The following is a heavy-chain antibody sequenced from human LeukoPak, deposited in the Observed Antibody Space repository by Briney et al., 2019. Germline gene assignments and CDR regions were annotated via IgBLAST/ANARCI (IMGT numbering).Heavy chain of an antibody. Sequence: GESLKISCKGSGYTFTNSWIGWVRPMPGKGLEYMGIVYTGGSDTRYSPSFQGQVTISADKSISTAYLQWSSLKASDTAMYYCARHVGGSSRRLDNWGQGTLVTVSS. V-gene: IGHV5-51*01. CDR3: ARHVGGSSRRLDN. J-gene: IGHJ4*02. D-gene: IGHD1-26*01. CDR2: VYTGGSDT. CDR1: GYTFTNSW.